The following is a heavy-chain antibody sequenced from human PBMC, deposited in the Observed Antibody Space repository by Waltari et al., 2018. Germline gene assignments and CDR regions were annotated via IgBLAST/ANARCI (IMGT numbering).Heavy chain of an antibody. CDR2: IYSRGST. D-gene: IGHD5-12*01. CDR3: ARSLSEDIVPTTGVFFDY. J-gene: IGHJ4*02. Sequence: QVQLQESGPGLVTPSQPLSLPCPVSGASISSGSVYWSCIRQPAGKGLEWIGRIYSRGSTNENPSLKSRVTISLDRSKNQLSLKLTSVTAADTAVYYCARSLSEDIVPTTGVFFDYWGQGSLVTVSS. CDR1: GASISSGSVY. V-gene: IGHV4-61*02.